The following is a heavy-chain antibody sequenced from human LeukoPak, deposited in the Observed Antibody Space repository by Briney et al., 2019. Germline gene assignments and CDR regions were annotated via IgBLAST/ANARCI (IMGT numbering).Heavy chain of an antibody. CDR2: IRTDGLET. J-gene: IGHJ6*03. Sequence: GGSLRLSCAASGFTFNNYWMHWVRQVPGKGLAWVSRIRTDGLETSYADSVKGRFTVSRDNAKNTLYLQMNSLRAEDTAVYYCARLYSNIVVVPAAIGRYYYYYMDVWGKGTTVTVSS. CDR1: GFTFNNYW. D-gene: IGHD2-2*02. V-gene: IGHV3-74*01. CDR3: ARLYSNIVVVPAAIGRYYYYYMDV.